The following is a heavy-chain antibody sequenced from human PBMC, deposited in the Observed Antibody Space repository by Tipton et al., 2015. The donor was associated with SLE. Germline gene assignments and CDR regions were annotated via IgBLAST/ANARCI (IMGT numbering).Heavy chain of an antibody. D-gene: IGHD3-16*01. CDR2: ISAYNGNT. CDR1: GYTFTTYF. V-gene: IGHV1-18*04. J-gene: IGHJ4*02. Sequence: QLVQSGAELKKPGASVKVYCKASGYTFTTYFMHWVRQAPGQGLEWMGWISAYNGNTNYAQKLQGRVTMTTDTSTSTAYMELRSLRSDDTAVYYCARDRSLAYNDYWGQGTLVTVSS. CDR3: ARDRSLAYNDY.